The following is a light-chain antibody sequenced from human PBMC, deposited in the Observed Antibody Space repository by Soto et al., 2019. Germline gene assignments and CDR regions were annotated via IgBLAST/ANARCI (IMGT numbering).Light chain of an antibody. Sequence: AIQMTQSPSSLSAPTGDRVTITCRASQGISSYLAWYQQKPGKAPKLLIYAASTLQSGVPSRFSGSGSGTDFTLTISCLQSEDFATYYCQQYYSYPPIFGPGTKVDIK. CDR1: QGISSY. CDR2: AAS. V-gene: IGKV1-8*01. J-gene: IGKJ3*01. CDR3: QQYYSYPPI.